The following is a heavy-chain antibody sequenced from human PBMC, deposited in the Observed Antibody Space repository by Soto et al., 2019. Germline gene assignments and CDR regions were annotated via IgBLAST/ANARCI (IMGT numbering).Heavy chain of an antibody. Sequence: GGSLRLSCAASGFAFSTYWMSWVRQAPGRGLEWVANIKKDGSEEYYVDSVKGRFTISRDSAKNSLYLQMNSLRAEDTAVYYCATSSDTGYIFDFWGQGTLVTVSS. CDR2: IKKDGSEE. CDR3: ATSSDTGYIFDF. D-gene: IGHD3-9*01. J-gene: IGHJ4*02. V-gene: IGHV3-7*01. CDR1: GFAFSTYW.